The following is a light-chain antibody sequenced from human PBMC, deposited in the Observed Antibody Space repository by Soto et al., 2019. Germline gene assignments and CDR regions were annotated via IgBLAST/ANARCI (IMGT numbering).Light chain of an antibody. Sequence: QSALTQPPSVSAAPGQKVTISCSGSSSNIGGNSVSWYQQLPGTAPKLLIYDDNKRPSGIPDRFSGSKSGTSATLGITGFQTGDEADYYCGSWDSSLSAYVVGTGTKV. V-gene: IGLV1-51*01. J-gene: IGLJ1*01. CDR1: SSNIGGNS. CDR3: GSWDSSLSAYV. CDR2: DDN.